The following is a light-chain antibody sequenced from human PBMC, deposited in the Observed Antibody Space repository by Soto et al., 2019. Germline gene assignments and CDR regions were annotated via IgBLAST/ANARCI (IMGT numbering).Light chain of an antibody. CDR1: QSVSSY. V-gene: IGKV3-11*01. CDR2: GAS. J-gene: IGKJ1*01. Sequence: EIVLTQSPATLSLSPGERATLSCRASQSVSSYLAWYQQKPGQAPRLLIYGASNRATGIPARFSGSGSGTDFTLTISSLEPEDFAVYYGQQRSSWPRTFGQGTKVEI. CDR3: QQRSSWPRT.